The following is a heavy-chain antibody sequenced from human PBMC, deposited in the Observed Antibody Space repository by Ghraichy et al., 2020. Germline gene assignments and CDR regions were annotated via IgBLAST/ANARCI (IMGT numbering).Heavy chain of an antibody. CDR2: IKQDESEK. CDR3: AREGASGSGTYFAAADS. J-gene: IGHJ4*02. V-gene: IGHV3-7*03. D-gene: IGHD3-10*01. CDR1: GFTFSGDW. Sequence: GGSLRLSCVASGFTFSGDWMSWVRQAPGKGLEWVANIKQDESEKYYVDSVRGRFTISRDNAKNSLYLQMDSLRAEDTAMYYCAREGASGSGTYFAAADSWGQGTLVTVSS.